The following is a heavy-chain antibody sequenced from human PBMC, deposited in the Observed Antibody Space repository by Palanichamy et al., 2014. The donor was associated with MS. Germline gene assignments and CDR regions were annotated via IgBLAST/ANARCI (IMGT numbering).Heavy chain of an antibody. J-gene: IGHJ3*02. V-gene: IGHV4-61*01. Sequence: QVQLQESGPGLVKPSETLSLICSVSGGSVTSGTYYWSWLRQPAGKGLGWIGYVSSSGSTNYNPSLGSRLTISGDTSKNQFSLNLNSVTAADTALYYCAREVRNAFDMWGQGTMVTVSS. CDR1: GGSVTSGTYY. CDR2: VSSSGST. CDR3: AREVRNAFDM.